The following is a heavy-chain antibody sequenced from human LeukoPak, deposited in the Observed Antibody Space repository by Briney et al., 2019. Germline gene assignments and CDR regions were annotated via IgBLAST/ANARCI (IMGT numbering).Heavy chain of an antibody. V-gene: IGHV1-18*01. Sequence: ASVKVSCKASGYTFTNYAMDWVRQAPGQGLEWMGWVSAYNGNTELAQKFQGRVTLATDASTSTAYVELRSLTSDDTAVYFCARGGSRSRRGDDAFDIWGQGTMVTVSS. D-gene: IGHD3-10*01. CDR2: VSAYNGNT. CDR1: GYTFTNYA. J-gene: IGHJ3*02. CDR3: ARGGSRSRRGDDAFDI.